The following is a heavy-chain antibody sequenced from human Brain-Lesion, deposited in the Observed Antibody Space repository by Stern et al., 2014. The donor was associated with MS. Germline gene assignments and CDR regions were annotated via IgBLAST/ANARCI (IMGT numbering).Heavy chain of an antibody. CDR2: IYYSGNT. D-gene: IGHD2-15*01. CDR1: GGSVSSTSYA. J-gene: IGHJ5*02. CDR3: AGEEDIRYCSGGSCTGNWFDP. V-gene: IGHV4-39*01. Sequence: QLQLQESGPGLVKPSETLSLTCTVAGGSVSSTSYAWAWIRQPPGKGLEWIGTIYYSGNTYYSPSLKSRLTISLDTSQNQFSLLLRSVTAADTAVYYCAGEEDIRYCSGGSCTGNWFDPWGQGTLVTVSS.